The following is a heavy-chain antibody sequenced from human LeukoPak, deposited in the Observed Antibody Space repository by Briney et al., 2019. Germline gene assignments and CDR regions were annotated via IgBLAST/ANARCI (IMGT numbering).Heavy chain of an antibody. Sequence: SETLSLTCTVSGGSISISGYYWGWIRQPPGKGLEWIASIYYSGSTYYNPSLKSRVTISVDTSKIQLSLKLSSLTAADTAVYYCARHEYSGSYYGLSWFVPWGQGTLVTVSS. D-gene: IGHD1-26*01. V-gene: IGHV4-39*01. CDR1: GGSISISGYY. J-gene: IGHJ5*02. CDR2: IYYSGST. CDR3: ARHEYSGSYYGLSWFVP.